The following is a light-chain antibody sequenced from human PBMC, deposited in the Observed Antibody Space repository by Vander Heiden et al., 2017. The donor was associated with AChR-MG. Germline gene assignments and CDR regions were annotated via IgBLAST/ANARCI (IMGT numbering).Light chain of an antibody. Sequence: QSALTQPPSASGTPWQRVTISRSGSSSNIGSNTVNWYQQLPGTAPKLRILSNNQRPSGVPDRFSGSKSGTSASLAISGLQSEDEADYDGAAWDDSLNGGVFGGGTKLTVL. CDR1: SSNIGSNT. CDR3: AAWDDSLNGGV. CDR2: SNN. J-gene: IGLJ2*01. V-gene: IGLV1-44*01.